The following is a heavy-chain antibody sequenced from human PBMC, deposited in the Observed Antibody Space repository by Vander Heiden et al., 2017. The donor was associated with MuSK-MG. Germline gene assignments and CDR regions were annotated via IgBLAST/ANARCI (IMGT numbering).Heavy chain of an antibody. CDR2: ISDGGGST. D-gene: IGHD2-2*01. V-gene: IGHV3-23*01. CDR1: GFTFSNFA. Sequence: EVPLLESGGGLVQPGGSLRPPCAASGFTFSNFAMSWVREAPGKWLEWVSSISDGGGSTYYADSVKGRFTISRDNSKNTLHLQMNSLRAKDTAVYYGAKGVLVQPYPFDHWGQGTLVTVSS. J-gene: IGHJ4*02. CDR3: AKGVLVQPYPFDH.